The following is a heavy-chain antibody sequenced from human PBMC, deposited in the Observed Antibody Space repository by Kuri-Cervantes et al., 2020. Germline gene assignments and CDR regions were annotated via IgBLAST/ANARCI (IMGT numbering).Heavy chain of an antibody. V-gene: IGHV4-30-4*08. Sequence: SETLSLTCTVSGGSISSGDYYWSWIRLPPGKGLEWIGYIYDSGGTYYNPSLESRLTMSIDTSKNQFSLKLTSVTAADTAVYYCARLSSQSAFDYWGQGTLVTVSS. CDR3: ARLSSQSAFDY. CDR1: GGSISSGDYY. D-gene: IGHD2-2*01. CDR2: IYDSGGT. J-gene: IGHJ4*02.